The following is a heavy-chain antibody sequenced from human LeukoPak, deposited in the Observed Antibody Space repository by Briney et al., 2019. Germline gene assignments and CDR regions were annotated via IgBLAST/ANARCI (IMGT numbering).Heavy chain of an antibody. Sequence: GGSLRLSCAASGFTFSSYAMHWVRQAPGKGLEWVAVISYDGSNKYYADSVKGRFTISRDNSKNTLYLQMNSLRAEDTAVYYCARGHSNYVFEGLPNDYWGQGTLVTVSS. CDR1: GFTFSSYA. CDR2: ISYDGSNK. D-gene: IGHD4-11*01. J-gene: IGHJ4*02. CDR3: ARGHSNYVFEGLPNDY. V-gene: IGHV3-30-3*01.